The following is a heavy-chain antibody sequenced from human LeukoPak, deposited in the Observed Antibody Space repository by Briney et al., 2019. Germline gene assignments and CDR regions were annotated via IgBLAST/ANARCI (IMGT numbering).Heavy chain of an antibody. D-gene: IGHD3-22*01. CDR1: GFTFSSAY. CDR3: ARGGTPPYDSSGSNWFDP. CDR2: IRSKSDGGTT. V-gene: IGHV3-15*01. J-gene: IGHJ5*02. Sequence: PGGSLRLSCAASGFTFSSAYMSWVRQAPGKGLEWVGRIRSKSDGGTTDYVGSVRGRFTISRDNVKNSLYLQMNSLRAEDTAVYYCARGGTPPYDSSGSNWFDPWGQGTLVTVSS.